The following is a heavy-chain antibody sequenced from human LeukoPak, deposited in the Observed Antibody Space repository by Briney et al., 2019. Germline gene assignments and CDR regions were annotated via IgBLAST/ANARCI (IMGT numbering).Heavy chain of an antibody. D-gene: IGHD2-15*01. CDR1: GYTCTRYG. CDR3: ARHSSGGSCYDYYYYGMDV. Sequence: ASVKVSCKASGYTCTRYGISWVRRAPGQGLEWMGWISAYKGNTNYAQKVRVRVTMTTDTSASTAYMELRSLRSDDTDVYYCARHSSGGSCYDYYYYGMDVWGQGTTVTVSS. V-gene: IGHV1-18*01. J-gene: IGHJ6*02. CDR2: ISAYKGNT.